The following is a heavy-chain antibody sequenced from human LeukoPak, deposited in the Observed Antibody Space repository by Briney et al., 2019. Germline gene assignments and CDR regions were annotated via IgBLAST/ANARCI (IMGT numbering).Heavy chain of an antibody. J-gene: IGHJ4*02. D-gene: IGHD5-18*01. Sequence: SETLSLTCAVYGGSFSGYYWSWIRQPPGKGLEWIGEINHSGSTNYNPSLKSRVTISVDTSKNQFSLKLSSVTAADTAVYYCAREDTAMVTRNPFDYWGQRTLVTVS. CDR2: INHSGST. V-gene: IGHV4-34*01. CDR1: GGSFSGYY. CDR3: AREDTAMVTRNPFDY.